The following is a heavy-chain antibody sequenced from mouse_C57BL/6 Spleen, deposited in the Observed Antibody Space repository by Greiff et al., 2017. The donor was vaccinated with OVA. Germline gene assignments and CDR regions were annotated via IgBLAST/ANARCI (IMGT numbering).Heavy chain of an antibody. CDR2: IYWDDDK. CDR3: ARNYGSSYDYFDY. V-gene: IGHV8-12*01. J-gene: IGHJ2*01. Sequence: QVTLKECGPGILQSSQTLSLTCSFSGFSLSTSGMGVSWIRQPSGKGLEWLAHIYWDDDKRYNPSLKSRLTISKDTSRNQVFLKITSVDTADTATYYCARNYGSSYDYFDYWGQGTTLTVSS. CDR1: GFSLSTSGMG. D-gene: IGHD1-1*01.